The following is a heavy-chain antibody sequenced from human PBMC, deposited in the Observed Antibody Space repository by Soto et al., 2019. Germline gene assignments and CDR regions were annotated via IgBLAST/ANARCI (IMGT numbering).Heavy chain of an antibody. CDR1: GFTFSNYG. V-gene: IGHV3-30*18. Sequence: QMQLVESGGGVVQPGRSLRLSCAASGFTFSNYGMHWVRQAPGKGLEWVAFISYDGNNNYYADSVKGRFTISGDNSKNTLYLQMNSLRAEDTAVYYCAKDAAARPEIDYWGQGTLVTVSS. CDR3: AKDAAARPEIDY. CDR2: ISYDGNNN. J-gene: IGHJ4*02. D-gene: IGHD6-6*01.